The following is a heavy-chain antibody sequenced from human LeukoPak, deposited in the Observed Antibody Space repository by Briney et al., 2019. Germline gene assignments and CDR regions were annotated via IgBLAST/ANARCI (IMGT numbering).Heavy chain of an antibody. V-gene: IGHV3-53*01. CDR2: IYSGGST. CDR3: AREHKEVTIFGVVIHYGMDV. Sequence: PGGSLRLSCAASGFTVSSNYMSWVRQAPGKGLEWVSVIYSGGSTYYADSVKGRFTISRDNSKNTLYLQMNSLRAEDTAVYYCAREHKEVTIFGVVIHYGMDVWGQGTTVTVSS. D-gene: IGHD3-3*01. J-gene: IGHJ6*02. CDR1: GFTVSSNY.